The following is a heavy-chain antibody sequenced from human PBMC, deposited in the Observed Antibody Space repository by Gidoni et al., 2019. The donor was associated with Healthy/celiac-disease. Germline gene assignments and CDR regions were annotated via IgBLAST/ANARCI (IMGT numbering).Heavy chain of an antibody. D-gene: IGHD3-10*01. CDR3: ARGTYYYGSGHFDY. J-gene: IGHJ4*02. V-gene: IGHV4-59*01. CDR1: GGSFSSYD. Sequence: QVQLQESGPGVVKPSATLSLPCTVAGGSFSSYDWSWIRQPPGKGLEWIGYIYYSGSTNYHPSLKSRVTISVDTSKNQCSLKLSSVTAADTGGYYCARGTYYYGSGHFDYWGQGTLVTVSS. CDR2: IYYSGST.